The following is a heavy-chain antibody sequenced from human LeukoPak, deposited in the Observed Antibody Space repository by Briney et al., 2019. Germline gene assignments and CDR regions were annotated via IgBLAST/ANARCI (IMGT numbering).Heavy chain of an antibody. D-gene: IGHD2-8*02. V-gene: IGHV3-73*01. CDR2: IKSKTNNYAT. CDR1: GFTLTDSI. CDR3: TRQDCTGGPCSFVDY. J-gene: IGHJ4*02. Sequence: GGSLRLSCAASGFTLTDSIVHWVRQASGKGLEWVGRIKSKTNNYATAYAASVSGRFTISRDDSKNTAYLQMNALKTEDTAVYFCTRQDCTGGPCSFVDYWGQGTPVTVSS.